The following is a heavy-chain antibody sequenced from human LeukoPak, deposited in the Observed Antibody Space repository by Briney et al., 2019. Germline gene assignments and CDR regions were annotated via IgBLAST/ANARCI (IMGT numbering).Heavy chain of an antibody. D-gene: IGHD3-3*01. V-gene: IGHV3-11*04. CDR2: ISSSGSTI. CDR3: ARDGLPSITIFGVVFDY. J-gene: IGHJ4*02. Sequence: GGSLRLSCAAYGFTFSDYYMSWIRQAPGKGLEWVSYISSSGSTIYYADSVKGRFTISRDNAKNSLYLQMNSLRAEDTAVYYCARDGLPSITIFGVVFDYWGQGTLVTVSS. CDR1: GFTFSDYY.